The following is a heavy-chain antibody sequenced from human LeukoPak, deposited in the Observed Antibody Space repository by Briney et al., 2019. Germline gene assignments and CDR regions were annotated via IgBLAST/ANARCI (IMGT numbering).Heavy chain of an antibody. D-gene: IGHD4-23*01. CDR3: ATDRLVSTVVTSPFGY. J-gene: IGHJ4*02. CDR1: GFTFSSYG. CDR2: ISYDGSNK. V-gene: IGHV3-30*19. Sequence: PGGSLRLSCAASGFTFSSYGMHWVRQAPGKGLEWVAVISYDGSNKYYADSVKGRFTISRDNSKNTLYLQMNSLRAEDTAFYYCATDRLVSTVVTSPFGYWGQGTLVTVSS.